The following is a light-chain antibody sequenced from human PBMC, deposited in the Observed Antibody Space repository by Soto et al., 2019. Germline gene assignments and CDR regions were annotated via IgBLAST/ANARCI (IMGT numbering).Light chain of an antibody. Sequence: DIHMTQSPSSLSAALGDRVTITFRASQGINFYLAWYQQKPGKAPKLLIHSASTLQSGVPSRFAGSRSGTDFTLTINSLQPEDVATYFCQQSDSAPLTFGGGTKVDIK. CDR2: SAS. CDR1: QGINFY. CDR3: QQSDSAPLT. V-gene: IGKV1-27*01. J-gene: IGKJ4*01.